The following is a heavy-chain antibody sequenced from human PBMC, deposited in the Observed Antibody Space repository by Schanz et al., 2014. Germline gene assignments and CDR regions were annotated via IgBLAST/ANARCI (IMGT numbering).Heavy chain of an antibody. V-gene: IGHV3-23*01. CDR3: AKGMGYCSGGTCYDYYYDGLDV. D-gene: IGHD2-15*01. CDR1: GFTFNSYA. J-gene: IGHJ6*02. Sequence: DVQLLESGGGLVQPGGSLRLSCAASGFTFNSYAMPWVRQAPGKGLEWVSSISHSGGSKYYADSVKGRFTISRDNSENTLYLQMNSLSADDTAVFYCAKGMGYCSGGTCYDYYYDGLDVWGQGTTVTVSS. CDR2: ISHSGGSK.